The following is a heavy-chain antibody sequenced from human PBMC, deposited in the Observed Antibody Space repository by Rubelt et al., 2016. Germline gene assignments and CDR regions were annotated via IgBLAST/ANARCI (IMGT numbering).Heavy chain of an antibody. Sequence: GSTNYNPSLKSRVTISVDTSKNQFSLKLSSVTAADTAVYYCALNKDSSGYEHYFDYWGQGTLVTVSS. J-gene: IGHJ4*02. V-gene: IGHV4-59*01. CDR3: ALNKDSSGYEHYFDY. D-gene: IGHD3-22*01. CDR2: GST.